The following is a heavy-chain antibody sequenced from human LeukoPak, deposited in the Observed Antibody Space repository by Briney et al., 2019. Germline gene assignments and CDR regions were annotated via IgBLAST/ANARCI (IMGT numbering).Heavy chain of an antibody. CDR3: ARVATSSGWYPMGY. J-gene: IGHJ4*02. CDR1: GFTFSDYY. D-gene: IGHD6-19*01. V-gene: IGHV3-11*01. CDR2: ISSSGSTI. Sequence: GGSLRLSCAASGFTFSDYYMSWIRQAPGKGLEWVSYISSSGSTIYYADSVKGRFTISRDNAKNSLYLQMNSLRAEDMAVYYCARVATSSGWYPMGYWGQGTLVTVSS.